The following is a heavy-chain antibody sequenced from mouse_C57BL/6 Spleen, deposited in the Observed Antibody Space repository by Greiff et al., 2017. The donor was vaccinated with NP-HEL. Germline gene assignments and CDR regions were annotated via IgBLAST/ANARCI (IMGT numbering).Heavy chain of an antibody. Sequence: VQLQQPGAELVKPGASVKLSCKASGYTFTSYWMHWVKQRPGQGLEWIGMIHPNSGSTNYNEKFKSKATLTVDKSSSTAYMQLSSLTSEDSAVYYCARYYALYYYAMDYWGQGTSVTVSS. CDR1: GYTFTSYW. V-gene: IGHV1-64*01. J-gene: IGHJ4*01. CDR3: ARYYALYYYAMDY. D-gene: IGHD1-1*02. CDR2: IHPNSGST.